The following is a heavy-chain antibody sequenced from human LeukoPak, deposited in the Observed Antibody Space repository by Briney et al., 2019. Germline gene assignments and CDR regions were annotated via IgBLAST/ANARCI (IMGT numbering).Heavy chain of an antibody. D-gene: IGHD5-12*01. CDR1: GFTFNTYG. V-gene: IGHV3-33*01. Sequence: GGSLRLSCEAAGFTFNTYGIHWLRQAPGKGLEWVALIWYDGSNKYYADSVKGRFTISRDNSRDTLFLQMNSLRVEDSAVYYCARDRGTNIVNAGLRPGYIDCWGQGALVTVSS. CDR3: ARDRGTNIVNAGLRPGYIDC. J-gene: IGHJ4*02. CDR2: IWYDGSNK.